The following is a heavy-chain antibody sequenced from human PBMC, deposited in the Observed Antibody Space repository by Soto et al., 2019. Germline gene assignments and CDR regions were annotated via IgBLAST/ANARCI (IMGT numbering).Heavy chain of an antibody. J-gene: IGHJ5*02. CDR1: GVSVGMGSYY. V-gene: IGHV4-61*01. Sequence: SETWSLTCRVSGVSVGMGSYYLRWIRQPPGKGLEWIGYIYYSGSTNYNPSLKSRVTISLDTSKNQFSLKLASVTAADTAVYYCARGVGGSGLNWFDPWGQGTPVKVS. CDR3: ARGVGGSGLNWFDP. CDR2: IYYSGST. D-gene: IGHD6-19*01.